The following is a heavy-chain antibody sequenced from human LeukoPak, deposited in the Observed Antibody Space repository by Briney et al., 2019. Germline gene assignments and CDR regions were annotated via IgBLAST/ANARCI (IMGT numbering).Heavy chain of an antibody. J-gene: IGHJ4*02. CDR2: IMYDESEK. CDR1: GFTFSTYW. CDR3: ARDLAGVLDY. V-gene: IGHV3-7*01. Sequence: GESLRLSCAASGFTFSTYWMAWVRQAQGRGLEWVANIMYDESEKYYVDSVKGRFTISRDNAKNSLFRQMNSLRAEDTGVYYCARDLAGVLDYWGRGTLVTVSS. D-gene: IGHD2-8*01.